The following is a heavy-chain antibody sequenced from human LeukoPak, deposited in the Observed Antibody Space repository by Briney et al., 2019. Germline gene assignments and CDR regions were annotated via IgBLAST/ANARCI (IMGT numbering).Heavy chain of an antibody. V-gene: IGHV3-73*01. CDR3: TTLKTSATVTTEWYVDL. CDR2: IRSQPNNYAT. Sequence: GGSLGLSCAASGFTFSGSAMFWVRQASGKGLEWVGRIRSQPNNYATTYSESVRGRFTISRDDSKNTAYLQMNSLKTEDTAVYYWTTLKTSATVTTEWYVDLWGRGTLVTVSS. CDR1: GFTFSGSA. D-gene: IGHD4-17*01. J-gene: IGHJ2*01.